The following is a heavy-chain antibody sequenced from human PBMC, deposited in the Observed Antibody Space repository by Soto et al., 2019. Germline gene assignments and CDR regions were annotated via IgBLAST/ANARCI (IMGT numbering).Heavy chain of an antibody. V-gene: IGHV3-23*01. CDR2: ISGGGGTT. D-gene: IGHD5-18*01. J-gene: IGHJ5*02. Sequence: EVQLLESGGGLVQPGGSLRLSCAASGLTFSSYGMSWVRQAQGKGLEWVSGISGGGGTTYYADSVKGRFTISRDNSKNTLYLQMNSLRVEDTAIYFCAKYAGYSSGWLDHWGQGTLVTVSS. CDR1: GLTFSSYG. CDR3: AKYAGYSSGWLDH.